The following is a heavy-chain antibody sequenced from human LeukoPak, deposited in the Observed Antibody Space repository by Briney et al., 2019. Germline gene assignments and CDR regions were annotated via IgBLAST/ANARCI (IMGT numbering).Heavy chain of an antibody. CDR3: ASQSYARFDP. CDR1: GFTFSSDW. D-gene: IGHD3-16*01. Sequence: PGGSLRLSCAASGFTFSSDWMSWVRQAPGKGLEWVGNIQPDGSEHYPVDSVKGRFTISRDNARDSLFLQMNSLRVEDTAVYYCASQSYARFDPWGQGTLVTVSS. CDR2: IQPDGSEH. V-gene: IGHV3-7*01. J-gene: IGHJ5*02.